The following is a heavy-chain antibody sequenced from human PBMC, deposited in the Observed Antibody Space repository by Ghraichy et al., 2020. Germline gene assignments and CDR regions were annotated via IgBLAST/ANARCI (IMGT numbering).Heavy chain of an antibody. D-gene: IGHD6-6*01. Sequence: SGPTLVKPTQTLTLTCTFSGFSLSSNGVGVGWIRQPPGKALECLALIYWDDDKRYSPSLKNRLTITRDTSKNQVVLTMTDMDPVDTATYYCAHRRRGSSSSANYWHFDVWGRGTLVTVSS. CDR2: IYWDDDK. V-gene: IGHV2-5*02. CDR1: GFSLSSNGVG. J-gene: IGHJ2*01. CDR3: AHRRRGSSSSANYWHFDV.